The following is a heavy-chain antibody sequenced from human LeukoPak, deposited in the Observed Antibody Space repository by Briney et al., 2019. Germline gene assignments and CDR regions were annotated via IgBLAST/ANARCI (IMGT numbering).Heavy chain of an antibody. J-gene: IGHJ6*02. V-gene: IGHV1-2*02. CDR2: INPNSGGT. D-gene: IGHD6-19*01. Sequence: ASVKVSCKASGYTFTGYYMHWVRQAPGQGPEWMGWINPNSGGTNYGQKFQGRVTMTRDTSISTAYLELSRLRSDDTAVYYCARGVAVAGENLDNDYYNYGMDVWGQGTTVTVSS. CDR1: GYTFTGYY. CDR3: ARGVAVAGENLDNDYYNYGMDV.